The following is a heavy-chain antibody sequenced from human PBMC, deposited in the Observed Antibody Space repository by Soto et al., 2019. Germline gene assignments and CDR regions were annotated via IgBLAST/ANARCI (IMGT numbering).Heavy chain of an antibody. CDR2: IYHSGST. Sequence: QVQLQESGPGLVKPSGTLSLTFAVSGGSISSSNWWSWVRQPPGKGLEWIGEIYHSGSTNYNPSLKSRVTIAVDKSKNQCSLKLSSVTAADTAVYYCARDPYVPVGYGMDVWGQGTTVTVSS. D-gene: IGHD2-15*01. V-gene: IGHV4-4*02. CDR3: ARDPYVPVGYGMDV. J-gene: IGHJ6*02. CDR1: GGSISSSNW.